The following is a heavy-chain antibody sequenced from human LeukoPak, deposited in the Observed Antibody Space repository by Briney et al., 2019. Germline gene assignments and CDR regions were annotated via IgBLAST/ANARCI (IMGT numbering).Heavy chain of an antibody. V-gene: IGHV4-61*02. CDR3: ARNRGSTVITDHYYYYYMDV. CDR2: IYTSGST. J-gene: IGHJ6*03. Sequence: SETLSLTCTVSGGSISSGSYYWRWIRQPAGKGLEWIGRIYTSGSTNYNPSLKSRVTISVDTSKNQFSLKLSSVTAADTAVYYCARNRGSTVITDHYYYYYMDVWGKGTTVTVSS. CDR1: GGSISSGSYY. D-gene: IGHD4-11*01.